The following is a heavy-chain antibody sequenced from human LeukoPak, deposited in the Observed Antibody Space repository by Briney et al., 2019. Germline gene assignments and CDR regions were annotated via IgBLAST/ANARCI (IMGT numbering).Heavy chain of an antibody. CDR1: GGSISSSSYY. CDR3: ARGRYYGSGRLNWFDP. J-gene: IGHJ5*02. V-gene: IGHV4-39*07. D-gene: IGHD3-10*01. Sequence: SETLSLTCTVSGGSISSSSYYWGWIRQPPGKGLEWIGSIYYSGSTYYNPSLKSRVTISVDTSKNQFSLKLSSVTAADTAVYYCARGRYYGSGRLNWFDPRGQGTLVTVSS. CDR2: IYYSGST.